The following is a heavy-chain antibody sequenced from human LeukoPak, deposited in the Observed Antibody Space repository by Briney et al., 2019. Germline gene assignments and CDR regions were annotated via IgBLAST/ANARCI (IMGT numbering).Heavy chain of an antibody. Sequence: GGSLRLSCAASGFTFSSYSMNWVRQAPGKGLGWVSSISSGGSTIYYADSVKGRFTISRDNAKNSLYLQMNSLRAEDTAVYYCARGFKYQFDYWGQGTLVTVSS. J-gene: IGHJ4*02. CDR2: ISSGGSTI. D-gene: IGHD2-2*01. CDR3: ARGFKYQFDY. V-gene: IGHV3-48*01. CDR1: GFTFSSYS.